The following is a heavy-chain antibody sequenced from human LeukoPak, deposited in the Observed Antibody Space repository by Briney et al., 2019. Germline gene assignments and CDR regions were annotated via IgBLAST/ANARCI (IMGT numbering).Heavy chain of an antibody. Sequence: GGSLRLSCAASGFTFSSYWMSWVRQAPGKGLEWVANIKQDGSEKYYVDSVKGRFTISRDNAKNSLYLQMNSLRAEDTAVYYCARDEGRYWSGTPAPDYWGQGTLVTVSS. J-gene: IGHJ4*02. CDR2: IKQDGSEK. V-gene: IGHV3-7*01. D-gene: IGHD3-3*01. CDR3: ARDEGRYWSGTPAPDY. CDR1: GFTFSSYW.